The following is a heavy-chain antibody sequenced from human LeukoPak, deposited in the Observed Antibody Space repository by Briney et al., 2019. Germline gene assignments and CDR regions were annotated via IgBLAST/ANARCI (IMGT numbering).Heavy chain of an antibody. Sequence: SETLSLTCTVSGGSISSYYWSWIRQPPGKGLEWIGYIYYSGSTNYNPSLKSRVTISVDTSKNQFSLKLSSVTAADTAVYYCARDRRPGYSSGWYYEFDPWGQGTLVTVSS. CDR2: IYYSGST. D-gene: IGHD6-19*01. CDR3: ARDRRPGYSSGWYYEFDP. V-gene: IGHV4-59*12. CDR1: GGSISSYY. J-gene: IGHJ5*02.